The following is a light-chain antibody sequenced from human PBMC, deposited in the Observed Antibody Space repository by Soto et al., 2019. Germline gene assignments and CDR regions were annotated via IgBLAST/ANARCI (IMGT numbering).Light chain of an antibody. CDR2: LNSDGSH. CDR1: SGHSNYA. CDR3: QTWGSGIVV. V-gene: IGLV4-69*01. J-gene: IGLJ2*01. Sequence: QLVLTQSPSASTPLGASVKLTCTVSSGHSNYAIAWHQQQSEKGPRYLMKLNSDGSHSKGDGIPDRFSGSSSGAERYLAISSLQSEDEADYYCQTWGSGIVVFGGGTKLTVL.